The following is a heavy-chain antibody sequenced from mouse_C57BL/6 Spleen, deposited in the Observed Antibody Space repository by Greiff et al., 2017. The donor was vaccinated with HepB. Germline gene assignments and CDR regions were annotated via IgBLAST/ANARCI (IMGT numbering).Heavy chain of an antibody. CDR1: GFTFTDYY. D-gene: IGHD1-1*01. CDR2: IRNKANGYTT. Sequence: EVMLVESGGGLVQPGGSLSLSCAASGFTFTDYYMSWVRQPPGKALEWLGFIRNKANGYTTEYSASVKGRFTISRDNSQSILYLQMNDLRAEDSATYYCACYTGSYGSSFWYFDVWGTGTTVTVSS. J-gene: IGHJ1*03. V-gene: IGHV7-3*01. CDR3: ACYTGSYGSSFWYFDV.